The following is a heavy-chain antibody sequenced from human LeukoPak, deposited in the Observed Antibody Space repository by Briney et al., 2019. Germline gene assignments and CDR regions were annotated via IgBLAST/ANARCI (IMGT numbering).Heavy chain of an antibody. D-gene: IGHD5-18*01. CDR2: IYYSGST. J-gene: IGHJ4*02. V-gene: IGHV4-39*07. CDR3: ARARGPGYSYVDY. Sequence: PSETLSLTCTVSGGSISSSSYYWGWIRQPPGKGLEWIGSIYYSGSTYYNPSLKSRVTISVDTSKNQFSLKLSSVTAADTAVYYCARARGPGYSYVDYWGQGTLVTVSS. CDR1: GGSISSSSYY.